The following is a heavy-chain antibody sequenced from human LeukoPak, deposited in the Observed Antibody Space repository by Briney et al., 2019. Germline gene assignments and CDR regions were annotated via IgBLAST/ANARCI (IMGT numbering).Heavy chain of an antibody. CDR3: ARDHHGSSY. V-gene: IGHV4-59*01. D-gene: IGHD6-13*01. J-gene: IGHJ4*02. CDR1: GGSINNFF. CDR2: IYHRGSN. Sequence: PSETLSLTCTVSGGSINNFFWTWIRQPPGKGLEWIGSIYHRGSNDYNPSLESRVTISLDTSKNQVSLKLTSVTAADTAVYFCARDHHGSSYWGQGTLVAVSS.